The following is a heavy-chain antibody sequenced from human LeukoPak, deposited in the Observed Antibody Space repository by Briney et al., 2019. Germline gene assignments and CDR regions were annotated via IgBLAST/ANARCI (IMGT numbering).Heavy chain of an antibody. CDR1: GGSFSGYY. J-gene: IGHJ4*02. CDR2: IKHSGST. Sequence: PSETLSLTCAVYGGSFSGYYWSWIRQPPGKGLEWIGEIKHSGSTNYNPSLKSRVTISVDTSKDQFSLKLSSVTAADTAVYYCARVVSDYYGSGKSTTYYFDYWGQGTLVTVSS. D-gene: IGHD3-10*01. CDR3: ARVVSDYYGSGKSTTYYFDY. V-gene: IGHV4-34*01.